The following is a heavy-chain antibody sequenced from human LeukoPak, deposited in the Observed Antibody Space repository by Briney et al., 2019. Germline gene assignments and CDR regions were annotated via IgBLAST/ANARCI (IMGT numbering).Heavy chain of an antibody. D-gene: IGHD2-15*01. V-gene: IGHV3-7*01. Sequence: GGSLRLSCAASGFTFSSYWMSWVRQAPGKGLEWVANIKQDGSEKYYVDSVKGRFTISRDNAKNSLYLQMNTLRAEDTAVYYCARDGPLGYCSGGSCYPDHFDYWGQGTLVTVSS. CDR1: GFTFSSYW. J-gene: IGHJ4*02. CDR3: ARDGPLGYCSGGSCYPDHFDY. CDR2: IKQDGSEK.